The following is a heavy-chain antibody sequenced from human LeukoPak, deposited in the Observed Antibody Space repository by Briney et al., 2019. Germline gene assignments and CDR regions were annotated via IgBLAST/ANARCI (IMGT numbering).Heavy chain of an antibody. CDR1: GFTFSRYG. Sequence: GGSLRLSCAASGFTFSRYGMHWVRQAPGKGLEWVAAISYDRSNEYYADSVKGRFTISRDNSKNTLYLQMNSLRGEDTAVYYCTLVRLAVWGQGTTVTVSS. V-gene: IGHV3-30*03. J-gene: IGHJ6*02. CDR3: TLVRLAV. CDR2: ISYDRSNE.